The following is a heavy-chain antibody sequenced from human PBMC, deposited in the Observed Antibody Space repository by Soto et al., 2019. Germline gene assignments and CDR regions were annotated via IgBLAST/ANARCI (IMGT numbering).Heavy chain of an antibody. CDR3: ARLSPGERIDYYYYMDV. CDR2: IYPGDSDT. Sequence: GESLKISCKGSGYSFTSYWIGWVRQMPGKGLEWMGIIYPGDSDTRYSPSFQGQVTISADKSISTAYLQWSSLKASDPAMYYCARLSPGERIDYYYYMDVWGKGTTVTVSS. D-gene: IGHD2-15*01. J-gene: IGHJ6*03. V-gene: IGHV5-51*01. CDR1: GYSFTSYW.